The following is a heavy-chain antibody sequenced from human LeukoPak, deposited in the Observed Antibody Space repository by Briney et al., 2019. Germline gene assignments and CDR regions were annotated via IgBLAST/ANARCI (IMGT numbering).Heavy chain of an antibody. V-gene: IGHV3-21*01. D-gene: IGHD4-23*01. CDR1: GFTFSSYS. J-gene: IGHJ4*02. CDR2: ISSSSSYI. CDR3: AREDDYGGYSPGGFDY. Sequence: GGSLSLSCAASGFTFSSYSMNWVRQAPWKGLEWVSSISSSSSYIYYADSVKGRFTISGDNAKNSLYLQMNSLRAENTAVYYCAREDDYGGYSPGGFDYWGQGTLVTVSS.